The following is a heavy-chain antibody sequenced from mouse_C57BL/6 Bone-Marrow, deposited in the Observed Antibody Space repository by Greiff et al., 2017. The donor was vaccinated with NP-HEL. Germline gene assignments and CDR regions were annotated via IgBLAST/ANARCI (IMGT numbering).Heavy chain of an antibody. CDR3: TTEGWLLLIGY. V-gene: IGHV14-4*01. D-gene: IGHD2-3*01. J-gene: IGHJ3*01. CDR2: IDPENGDT. CDR1: GFNIKDDY. Sequence: EVQLQQSGAELVRPGASVKLSCTASGFNIKDDYMHWVKQRPEQGLEWIGWIDPENGDTEYASKFQGKATITADTSSNTAYLQLSSLTSEDTAVYYCTTEGWLLLIGYWGQGTLVTVSA.